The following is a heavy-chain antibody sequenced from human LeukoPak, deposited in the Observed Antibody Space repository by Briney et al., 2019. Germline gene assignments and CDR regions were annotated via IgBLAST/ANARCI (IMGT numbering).Heavy chain of an antibody. CDR1: GGSFSGYY. CDR2: INHSGST. CDR3: DLTCSSTSCPSAFDI. J-gene: IGHJ3*02. Sequence: SETLSLTCAVYGGSFSGYYWSWSRQPPGKGLEWIGEINHSGSTNYNPSLKSRVTISVDTSKNQFSLKLSSVTAADTAVYYCDLTCSSTSCPSAFDIWGQGTMVTVSS. V-gene: IGHV4-34*01. D-gene: IGHD2-2*01.